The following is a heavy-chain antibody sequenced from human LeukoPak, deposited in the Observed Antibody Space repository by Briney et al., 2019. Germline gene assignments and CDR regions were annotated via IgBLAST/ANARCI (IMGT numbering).Heavy chain of an antibody. V-gene: IGHV1-69*06. CDR3: AKGSRLREGGSYRF. Sequence: SVKVSCKASGGIFSSNAINWVRQAPGQGLEWMGRIIPIFGSANYAQKFQGRVTITADKSTRTAYMELSSLRSEDTALYYCAKGSRLREGGSYRFWGQGTLVTVSS. D-gene: IGHD3-16*02. J-gene: IGHJ4*02. CDR2: IIPIFGSA. CDR1: GGIFSSNA.